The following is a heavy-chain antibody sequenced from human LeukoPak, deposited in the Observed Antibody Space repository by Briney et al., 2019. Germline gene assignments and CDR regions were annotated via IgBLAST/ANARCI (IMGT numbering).Heavy chain of an antibody. CDR2: IYYSGST. D-gene: IGHD3-22*01. CDR1: GGSMSSYY. V-gene: IGHV4-59*08. Sequence: PSETLSLTCTVSGGSMSSYYWSWIRQPPGKGLEWIGYIYYSGSTNYNPSLKSRVTISVDTSKNQFSLKLSSVTAADTAVYYCARHGTDSSGYLPLDYWGQGTLVTVSS. CDR3: ARHGTDSSGYLPLDY. J-gene: IGHJ4*02.